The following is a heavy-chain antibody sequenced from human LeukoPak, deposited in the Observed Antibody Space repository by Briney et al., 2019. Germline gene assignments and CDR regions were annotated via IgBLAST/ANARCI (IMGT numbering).Heavy chain of an antibody. D-gene: IGHD3/OR15-3a*01. V-gene: IGHV3-48*01. CDR2: ISSSSSTI. CDR1: GFTFSSYS. J-gene: IGHJ4*02. Sequence: GGSLRLSCAASGFTFSSYSMNWARQAPGKGLEWVSYISSSSSTIQYADSVKGRFTISRDNAKNPLFLQMNSLRAEDAAVYYCARVFWAGTAIDYWGQGTLVTVSS. CDR3: ARVFWAGTAIDY.